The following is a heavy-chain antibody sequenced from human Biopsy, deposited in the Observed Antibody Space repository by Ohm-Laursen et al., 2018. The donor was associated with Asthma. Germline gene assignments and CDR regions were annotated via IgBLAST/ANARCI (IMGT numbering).Heavy chain of an antibody. CDR3: ARTHERWTSIQDDALDI. D-gene: IGHD4-23*01. CDR1: GFTFSNYA. J-gene: IGHJ3*02. V-gene: IGHV3-30*03. Sequence: SLRLSCAASGFTFSNYAMSWVRQAPGKGLEWVAVISYDGGNKFYGYSVKGRFTHSRDNSRNTLYLQMNSLRVEDTAIYYCARTHERWTSIQDDALDIWGQGTMVIVSS. CDR2: ISYDGGNK.